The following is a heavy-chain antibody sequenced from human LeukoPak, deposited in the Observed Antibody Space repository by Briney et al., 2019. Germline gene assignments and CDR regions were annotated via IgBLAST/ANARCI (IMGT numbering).Heavy chain of an antibody. J-gene: IGHJ4*02. CDR2: IKQDESEK. CDR3: ARDGDILTGHFNY. D-gene: IGHD3-9*01. V-gene: IGHV3-7*03. Sequence: RGSLRLSCAVSGFTISSYWMTWVRQAPGKGLEWVANIKQDESEKYYVESVKGRFTISRDNAKNSLYLQMNSLRAEDTAVYYCARDGDILTGHFNYWGQGTLVTVSS. CDR1: GFTISSYW.